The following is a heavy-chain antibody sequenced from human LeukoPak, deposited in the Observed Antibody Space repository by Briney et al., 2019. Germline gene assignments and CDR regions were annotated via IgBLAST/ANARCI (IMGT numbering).Heavy chain of an antibody. Sequence: SETLSLTCTVSDGSISSSDYYWSWIRQPPGKGLEWIGYIYYSGSTNYNPSLKSRVTISVDTSKNQFSLKLSSVTAADTAVYYCARHGPAAFNWFDPWGQGTLVTVSS. CDR3: ARHGPAAFNWFDP. J-gene: IGHJ5*02. CDR2: IYYSGST. D-gene: IGHD6-13*01. CDR1: DGSISSSDYY. V-gene: IGHV4-61*05.